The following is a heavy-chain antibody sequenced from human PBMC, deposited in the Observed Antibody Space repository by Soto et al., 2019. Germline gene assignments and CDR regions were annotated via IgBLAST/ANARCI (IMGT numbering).Heavy chain of an antibody. D-gene: IGHD2-8*01. CDR1: GFTFSNYG. J-gene: IGHJ4*02. Sequence: GGSLRLSCAASGFTFSNYGLHWVRQAPGKGLEWVAVISYDGSNKYYADSVKGRFTISRDNSKNTLYLQMNSLRAEDTAVYYCAIVPVVVMVFDPVYWGQGTLVTVSS. CDR2: ISYDGSNK. CDR3: AIVPVVVMVFDPVY. V-gene: IGHV3-30*03.